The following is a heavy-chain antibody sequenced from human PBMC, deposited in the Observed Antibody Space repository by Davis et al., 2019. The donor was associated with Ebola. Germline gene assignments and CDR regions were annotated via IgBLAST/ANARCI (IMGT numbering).Heavy chain of an antibody. CDR3: ARDYFGFYYYGMDV. Sequence: GESLKISCAASGFTFSSYGMHWVRQAPGKGLEWVANIKQDGSEKYYVDSVKGRFTISRDNAKNSLYLQMNSLRAEDTAVYYCARDYFGFYYYGMDVWGQGTTVTVSS. CDR2: IKQDGSEK. D-gene: IGHD2/OR15-2a*01. V-gene: IGHV3-7*03. J-gene: IGHJ6*02. CDR1: GFTFSSYG.